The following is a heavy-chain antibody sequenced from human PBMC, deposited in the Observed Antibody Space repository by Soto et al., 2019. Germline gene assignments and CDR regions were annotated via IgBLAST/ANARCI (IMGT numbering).Heavy chain of an antibody. Sequence: LRLSCAASGFPFSSYAISWVRQARGKGLEWVAASTGAGGSTYKVDSEKGRFTISRDNSKKTVCLQLDGLRAEDTAIYYCAKGHSDYQGDYNYYGMDVWGQGTTVTVSS. CDR1: GFPFSSYA. D-gene: IGHD4-4*01. CDR3: AKGHSDYQGDYNYYGMDV. CDR2: STGAGGST. V-gene: IGHV3-23*01. J-gene: IGHJ6*02.